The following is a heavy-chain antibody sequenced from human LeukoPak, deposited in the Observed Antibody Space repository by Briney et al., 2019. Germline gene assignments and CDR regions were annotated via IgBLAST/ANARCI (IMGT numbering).Heavy chain of an antibody. CDR2: ISAYNGNT. V-gene: IGHV1-18*01. Sequence: ASVKVSCKASGYTFTSYGISWVRQAPGQGLEWMGWISAYNGNTNYAQKLQGRVTMTTDTSTSTAYVELRSLRSDDTAVYYCARTGWSGLWHYYYYMDVWGKGTTVTVSS. CDR1: GYTFTSYG. J-gene: IGHJ6*03. D-gene: IGHD3-3*01. CDR3: ARTGWSGLWHYYYYMDV.